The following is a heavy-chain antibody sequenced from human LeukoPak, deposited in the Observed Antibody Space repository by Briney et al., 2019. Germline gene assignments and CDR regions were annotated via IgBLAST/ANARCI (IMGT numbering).Heavy chain of an antibody. Sequence: GESLKISCKGSGYRFTSYWIGWVRPLPGKGLEWMGIIYPGDSDTRYSPSFQGQVTISADKSISTAYLQWSSLKASDTAMYYCARHKSGGSYYTALRVAFDIWGQGTMVTVSS. CDR3: ARHKSGGSYYTALRVAFDI. CDR2: IYPGDSDT. CDR1: GYRFTSYW. D-gene: IGHD1-26*01. V-gene: IGHV5-51*01. J-gene: IGHJ3*02.